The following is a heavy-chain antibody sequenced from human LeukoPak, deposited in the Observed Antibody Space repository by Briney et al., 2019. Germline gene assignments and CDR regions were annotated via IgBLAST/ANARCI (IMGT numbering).Heavy chain of an antibody. D-gene: IGHD3-9*01. CDR2: IYYSGST. CDR3: ARAGIRCSDGPDY. CDR1: GDSMSSYY. Sequence: SETLSLTCSVSGDSMSSYYWSWIRQPPGKGLEWIGQIYYSGSTNYNPSLKSRVTISVDTSKNQFSLMLRSVTAADTAIYYCARAGIRCSDGPDYWGQGTLVTVSS. V-gene: IGHV4-59*01. J-gene: IGHJ4*02.